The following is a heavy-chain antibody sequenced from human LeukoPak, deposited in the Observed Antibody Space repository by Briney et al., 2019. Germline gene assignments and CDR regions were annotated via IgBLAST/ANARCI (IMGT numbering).Heavy chain of an antibody. Sequence: GGSLSLSCAASGFTFSSYGMHWVRQAPSKGLEWVAVIWYDGSNKYYADSVKGRFTISRDNSKNTLYLQMNSLRAEDTAVYYCAKDYPYDSSGYGFDYWGQGTLVTVSS. V-gene: IGHV3-33*06. CDR1: GFTFSSYG. CDR2: IWYDGSNK. D-gene: IGHD3-22*01. CDR3: AKDYPYDSSGYGFDY. J-gene: IGHJ4*02.